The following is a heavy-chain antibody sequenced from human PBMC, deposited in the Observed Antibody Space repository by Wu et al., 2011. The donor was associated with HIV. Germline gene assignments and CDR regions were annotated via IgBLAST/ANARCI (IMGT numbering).Heavy chain of an antibody. V-gene: IGHV1-69*14. CDR1: GGTFSNTA. CDR2: IIPMFGTA. CDR3: ARDFGGDEDS. D-gene: IGHD2-21*01. J-gene: IGHJ4*02. Sequence: QVQLVQSGAEVKKPGSSVKVSCKASGGTFSNTAVSWVRQAPGQGLEWMGGIIPMFGTAKYAQKFQGRVTITADKSTSTAYMELSSLRSEDTAVYYCARDFGGDEDSWGQGTLVTVSS.